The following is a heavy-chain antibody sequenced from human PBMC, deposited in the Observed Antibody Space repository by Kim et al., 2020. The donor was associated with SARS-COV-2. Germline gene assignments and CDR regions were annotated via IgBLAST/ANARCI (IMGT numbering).Heavy chain of an antibody. CDR3: ARDIITGTSGDWFDP. J-gene: IGHJ5*02. Sequence: QKLQGRVTMTTDTSTSTAYLELRSLRSDDTAVYYCARDIITGTSGDWFDPWGQGTLVTVSS. V-gene: IGHV1-18*01. D-gene: IGHD1-7*01.